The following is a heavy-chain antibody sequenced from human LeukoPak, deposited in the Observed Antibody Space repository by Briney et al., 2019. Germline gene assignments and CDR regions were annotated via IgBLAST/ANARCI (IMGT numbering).Heavy chain of an antibody. Sequence: GGSLRLSCAASGFTFSSYSMNWVRQAPGKGLEWVSSISSSSRYIYYADSVKGRFTISRDNAKNSLYPRMNSLRAEDTAMYYCARALLGCRSWYLWDAFDIWGQGTTVTVSS. J-gene: IGHJ3*02. V-gene: IGHV3-21*01. D-gene: IGHD6-13*01. CDR2: ISSSSRYI. CDR3: ARALLGCRSWYLWDAFDI. CDR1: GFTFSSYS.